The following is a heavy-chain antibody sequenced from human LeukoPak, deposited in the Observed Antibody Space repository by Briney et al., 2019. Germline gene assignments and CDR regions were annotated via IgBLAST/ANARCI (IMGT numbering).Heavy chain of an antibody. V-gene: IGHV1-18*01. CDR3: ARLNYDILTGYLFDS. J-gene: IGHJ5*01. D-gene: IGHD3-9*01. Sequence: ASVKVSCKVSGYSFTSYGITWVRQAPGQGLEWMGWISTYSGNTNYAQNLQARVTMTIDTSTGTAYMELRSLRSDDAAVYYCARLNYDILTGYLFDSWGQGTLVTVSS. CDR2: ISTYSGNT. CDR1: GYSFTSYG.